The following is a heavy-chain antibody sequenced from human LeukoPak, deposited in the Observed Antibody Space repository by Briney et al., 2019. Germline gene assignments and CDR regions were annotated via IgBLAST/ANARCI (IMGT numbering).Heavy chain of an antibody. J-gene: IGHJ4*02. CDR2: INPNSGGT. CDR3: AREGFWRDLGDY. CDR1: GYTFTGYY. V-gene: IGHV1-2*02. Sequence: ASVTVSCKASGYTFTGYYMHWVRQAPGQGLEWMGWINPNSGGTNYAQKFQGRVTMTRDTSISTAYMELSRLRSDDTAVYYCAREGFWRDLGDYWGQGTLVTVSS. D-gene: IGHD3-3*01.